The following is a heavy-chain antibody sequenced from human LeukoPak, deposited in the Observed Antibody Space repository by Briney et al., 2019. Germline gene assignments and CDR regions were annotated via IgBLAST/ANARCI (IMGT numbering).Heavy chain of an antibody. D-gene: IGHD6-19*01. J-gene: IGHJ4*02. CDR1: GGTFSSYA. V-gene: IGHV1-18*01. CDR3: ARDGTGTSGWYSASH. CDR2: INPRDGDT. Sequence: ASVKVSCKASGGTFSSYAISWVRQAPGQGLEWMGWINPRDGDTNYAPNFQVRVTMTTDTSTTTAYMELRSLRSDDTAVYYCARDGTGTSGWYSASHWGQGTLVTISS.